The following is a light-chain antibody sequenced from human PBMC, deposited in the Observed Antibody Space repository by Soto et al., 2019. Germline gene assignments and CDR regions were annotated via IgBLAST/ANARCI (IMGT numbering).Light chain of an antibody. V-gene: IGLV2-23*01. CDR1: SSDVGSYDL. Sequence: QSVLTQPASVSGSPGQSITISCTGTSSDVGSYDLVSWYQQHPGKAPKVMIYGDTKRPSGVSNRFSGSKSGYTASLTISGLRADDEADYYCCSYAGSSTYVFGTGTQLTVL. CDR3: CSYAGSSTYV. CDR2: GDT. J-gene: IGLJ1*01.